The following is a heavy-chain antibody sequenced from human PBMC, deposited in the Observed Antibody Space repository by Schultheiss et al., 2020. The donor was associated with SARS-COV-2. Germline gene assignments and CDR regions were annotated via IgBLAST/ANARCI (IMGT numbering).Heavy chain of an antibody. CDR1: GGSISSGGYY. D-gene: IGHD1-14*01. V-gene: IGHV4-31*03. CDR2: IYYSGST. CDR3: ASVTTGGDAFDI. Sequence: SETLSLTCTVSGGSISSGGYYWSWIRQHPGKGLEWIGNIYYSGSTYYNPSLKSRVTISVDTSKNQFSLKLSSVTAADTAVYYCASVTTGGDAFDIWGQGTMVTVSS. J-gene: IGHJ3*02.